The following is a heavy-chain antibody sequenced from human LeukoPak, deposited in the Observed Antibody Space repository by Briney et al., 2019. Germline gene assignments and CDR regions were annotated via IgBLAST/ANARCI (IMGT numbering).Heavy chain of an antibody. CDR1: GFTVSSNY. Sequence: PGGSLRLSCAASGFTVSSNYMSWVRQAPGKGLEWVSVIYSGGDTYYADSVKGRFTISRDNSKNTLYLQMNSLRVEGTAVYYCARGSTSDSSGYLGDCWGQGTLVSVCS. CDR3: ARGSTSDSSGYLGDC. J-gene: IGHJ4*02. D-gene: IGHD3-22*01. CDR2: IYSGGDT. V-gene: IGHV3-66*01.